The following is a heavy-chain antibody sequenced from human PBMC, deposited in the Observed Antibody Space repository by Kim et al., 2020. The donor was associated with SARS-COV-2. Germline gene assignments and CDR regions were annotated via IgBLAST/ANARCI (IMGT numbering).Heavy chain of an antibody. V-gene: IGHV3-30*18. D-gene: IGHD1-7*01. CDR2: LTYVGSKK. CDR3: AKDFLELRTHDYYFYGMDV. CDR1: GFPFSTYG. J-gene: IGHJ6*02. Sequence: GGSLRLSCAASGFPFSTYGMHWVRQAPGKGLEWVALLTYVGSKKVYGDSVKGRFTISRDNSKNILYLEMNSLTAEDTAVYYCAKDFLELRTHDYYFYGMDVWGQGTPVTVSS.